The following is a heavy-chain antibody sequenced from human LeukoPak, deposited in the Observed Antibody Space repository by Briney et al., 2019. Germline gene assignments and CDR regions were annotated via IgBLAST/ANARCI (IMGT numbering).Heavy chain of an antibody. CDR2: INPNSGGT. J-gene: IGHJ4*02. CDR3: ARDLDSSSRGYFDY. Sequence: GASVKVSCKASGYTFTGYYMHWVRQAPGQGLEWMGWINPNSGGTNYAQKFQGWVTMTRDTSISTAYMEPSRLRSDDTAVYYCARDLDSSSRGYFDYWGQGTLVTVSS. D-gene: IGHD6-13*01. CDR1: GYTFTGYY. V-gene: IGHV1-2*04.